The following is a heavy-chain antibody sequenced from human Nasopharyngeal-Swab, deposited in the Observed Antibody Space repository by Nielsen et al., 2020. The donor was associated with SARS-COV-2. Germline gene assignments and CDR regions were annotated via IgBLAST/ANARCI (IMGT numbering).Heavy chain of an antibody. J-gene: IGHJ4*02. CDR1: GFTFSSYA. CDR3: AKPDKGTHDY. CDR2: ISGSGGST. D-gene: IGHD1-1*01. V-gene: IGHV3-23*01. Sequence: GESLKISCAASGFTFSSYAMSWVRQAPGKGLEWVSAISGSGGSTYYADSVKGRFTISRDNSKNTLYLQMNSPRAEDTAVYYCAKPDKGTHDYWGQGTLVTVSS.